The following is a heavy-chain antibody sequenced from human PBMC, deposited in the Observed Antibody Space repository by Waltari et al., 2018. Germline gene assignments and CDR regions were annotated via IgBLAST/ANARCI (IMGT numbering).Heavy chain of an antibody. CDR2: INPKSGNT. Sequence: SCKASGYPFSDYDINWVRQATGHGLEWMGWINPKSGNTVSAQNFQDRVTITRDPSTSTVYMELSSLRSDDAAVYYCARVHYDFWSGYYIWGQGTLVTVPS. CDR3: ARVHYDFWSGYYI. CDR1: GYPFSDYD. J-gene: IGHJ4*02. D-gene: IGHD3-3*01. V-gene: IGHV1-8*02.